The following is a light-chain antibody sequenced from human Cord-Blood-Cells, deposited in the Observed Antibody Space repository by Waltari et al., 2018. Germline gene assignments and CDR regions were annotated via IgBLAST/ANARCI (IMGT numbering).Light chain of an antibody. CDR2: DAS. V-gene: IGKV3-11*01. CDR3: QQRSNWPT. CDR1: QSVSSY. J-gene: IGKJ1*01. Sequence: IVLTPSPATLTLSPGDRATLSCRASQSVSSYLAWYQQNPGQAPRLLIYDASNRATGIPARFSGSGSGTDFTLTISSLEPEDFAVYYCQQRSNWPTFGQGTKVEIK.